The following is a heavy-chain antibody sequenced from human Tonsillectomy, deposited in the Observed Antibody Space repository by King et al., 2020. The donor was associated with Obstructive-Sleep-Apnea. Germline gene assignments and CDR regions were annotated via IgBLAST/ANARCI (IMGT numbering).Heavy chain of an antibody. CDR3: AGGWIVDAPMGPNFDY. D-gene: IGHD5-18*01. J-gene: IGHJ4*02. V-gene: IGHV4-59*01. CDR2: IYYSGST. Sequence: VQLQESGPGLVKPSETLSLTCTVSGGSISSYHWSWVRQPPGKGLGWIGYIYYSGSTSYNPSLKSRVTISVDTSKSQVSLKLSSVTAADTAVYYCAGGWIVDAPMGPNFDYWGQGMLVTVSS. CDR1: GGSISSYH.